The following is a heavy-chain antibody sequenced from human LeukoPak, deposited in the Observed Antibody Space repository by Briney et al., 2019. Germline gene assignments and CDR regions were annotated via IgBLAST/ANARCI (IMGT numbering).Heavy chain of an antibody. Sequence: GGSLRLSCAASGFTVSSSYMYWVRQAPGKGLEWVSFFYRGDSTYYAESVRGRFTISRDNSKNTLYLLMDSLIPEDTAVYYCAREVVSTPSYFDSWGQGTLVTVSS. D-gene: IGHD2-15*01. CDR3: AREVVSTPSYFDS. CDR1: GFTVSSSY. CDR2: FYRGDST. V-gene: IGHV3-53*01. J-gene: IGHJ4*02.